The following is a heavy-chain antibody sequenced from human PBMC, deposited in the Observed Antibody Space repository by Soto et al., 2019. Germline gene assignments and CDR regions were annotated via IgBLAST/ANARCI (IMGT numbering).Heavy chain of an antibody. CDR1: GGTFSSYA. D-gene: IGHD6-6*01. J-gene: IGHJ3*02. CDR2: IIPIFGTA. V-gene: IGHV1-69*13. CDR3: ASLTSIAALDAFDI. Sequence: PVKVSCKASGGTFSSYAISWVRQAPGQGLEWMGGIIPIFGTANYAQKFQGRVTITADESTSTTYMELSSLRSEDTAVYYCASLTSIAALDAFDIWGQGTMVTVSS.